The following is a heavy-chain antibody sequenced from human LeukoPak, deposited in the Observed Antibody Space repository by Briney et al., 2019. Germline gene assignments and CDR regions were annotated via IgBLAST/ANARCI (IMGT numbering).Heavy chain of an antibody. CDR1: GYTFTGYY. V-gene: IGHV1-2*02. CDR3: ARDRYGDGFAHFDY. D-gene: IGHD5-24*01. J-gene: IGHJ4*02. CDR2: IAPSGGT. Sequence: ASVKVSCKASGYTFTGYYMHWVRQAPGQGLEWMGWIAPSGGTNYPQKFQGRVAITRDTSITTAYMDLSRLTSDDTAVYYCARDRYGDGFAHFDYWGQGALVTVSS.